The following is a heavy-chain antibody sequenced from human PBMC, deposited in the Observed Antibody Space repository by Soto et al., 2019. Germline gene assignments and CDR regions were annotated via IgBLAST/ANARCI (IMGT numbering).Heavy chain of an antibody. CDR1: GFTFSSYA. D-gene: IGHD3-22*01. Sequence: PGGSLRLSCAASGFTFSSYAMSWVRQAPGKGLEWVSAISGSGGSTYYADSVKGRFTISRDNSKNTLYLQMNSLRAEDTAVYYCATRPDTMIVVVIIRDDAFDIWGQGTMVTVSS. CDR3: ATRPDTMIVVVIIRDDAFDI. J-gene: IGHJ3*02. CDR2: ISGSGGST. V-gene: IGHV3-23*01.